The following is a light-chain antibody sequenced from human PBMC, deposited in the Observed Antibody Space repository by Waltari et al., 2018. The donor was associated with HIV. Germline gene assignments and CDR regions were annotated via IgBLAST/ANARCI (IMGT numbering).Light chain of an antibody. CDR1: QSVRSAS. J-gene: IGKJ4*01. Sequence: EIVLTQSPDTLSVSPGERATLSCRASQSVRSASLAWSQQKPGQAPRLLIYGASSRAPGIPDRFSGSGAVTDFILTISRLEPEDCAVYYCQQYAASPLTFGGGTKVEIK. CDR2: GAS. V-gene: IGKV3-20*01. CDR3: QQYAASPLT.